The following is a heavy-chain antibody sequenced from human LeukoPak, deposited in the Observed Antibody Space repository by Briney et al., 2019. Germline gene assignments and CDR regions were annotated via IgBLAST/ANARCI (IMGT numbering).Heavy chain of an antibody. J-gene: IGHJ4*02. D-gene: IGHD4-23*01. Sequence: SETLSLTCAVYGGSFSGYYWSWIRQPPGKGLEWIGEINHSGSTNYNPSLKSRVTISVDTSKNQFSLKLSSVTAAGTAVYYCARATKGNYGGNSGERYFDYWGQGTLVTVSS. V-gene: IGHV4-34*01. CDR3: ARATKGNYGGNSGERYFDY. CDR2: INHSGST. CDR1: GGSFSGYY.